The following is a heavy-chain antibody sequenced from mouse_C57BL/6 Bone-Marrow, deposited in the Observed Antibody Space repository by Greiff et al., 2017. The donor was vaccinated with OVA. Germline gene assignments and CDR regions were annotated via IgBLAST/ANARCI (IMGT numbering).Heavy chain of an antibody. J-gene: IGHJ2*01. D-gene: IGHD1-1*01. V-gene: IGHV1-81*01. Sequence: QVQLQQSGAELARPGASVKLSCKASGYTFTSYGISWVKQRTGQGLEWIGEIYPRSGNTYYNEKFKGKATLTADKSSSTAYMELRSLTSEDAAVYFCASYYYGSSEDYWGQGTTLTVSS. CDR1: GYTFTSYG. CDR3: ASYYYGSSEDY. CDR2: IYPRSGNT.